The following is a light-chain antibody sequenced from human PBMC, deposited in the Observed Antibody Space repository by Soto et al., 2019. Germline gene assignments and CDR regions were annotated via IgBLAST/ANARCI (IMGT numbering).Light chain of an antibody. Sequence: QSALTQPVSVSGSPGQSITIPCTGTSSDVGGHNFVSWYQHHPGKAPKLMIYDVTNRPSGVSDRFSGSKSGNTASLTISGLQAEDEADYFCSSYTSITTFYVFGTGTKVTVL. CDR1: SSDVGGHNF. CDR2: DVT. J-gene: IGLJ1*01. V-gene: IGLV2-14*03. CDR3: SSYTSITTFYV.